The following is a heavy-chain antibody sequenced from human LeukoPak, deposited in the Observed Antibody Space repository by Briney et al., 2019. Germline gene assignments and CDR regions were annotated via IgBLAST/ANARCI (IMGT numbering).Heavy chain of an antibody. Sequence: PGGSLRLSCAASGFTFSTYYMSWVRQAPGKGLEWVSIIYSTGGKYYTDSVKGRFTISRDNSKHTLYLQMNSLTGEDTAVYYCARGSDGWFAFDYWGQGILVTVSS. D-gene: IGHD6-19*01. V-gene: IGHV3-66*01. CDR2: IYSTGGK. J-gene: IGHJ4*02. CDR1: GFTFSTYY. CDR3: ARGSDGWFAFDY.